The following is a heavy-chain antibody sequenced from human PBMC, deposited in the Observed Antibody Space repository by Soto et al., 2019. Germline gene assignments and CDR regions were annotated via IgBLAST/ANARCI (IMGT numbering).Heavy chain of an antibody. V-gene: IGHV4-30-2*01. Sequence: SETLSLTCAVSGGSISNTGYSWSWIRQPPGKGLEWIGYVYPSGNIYYNPSLKSRVTVSVDGSKNQFSLKLSSVTAADTAVYYCARDGVYCTSSSCQDFYYYGMDVWGQGTTVTVSS. J-gene: IGHJ6*02. CDR1: GGSISNTGYS. CDR2: VYPSGNI. D-gene: IGHD2-2*01. CDR3: ARDGVYCTSSSCQDFYYYGMDV.